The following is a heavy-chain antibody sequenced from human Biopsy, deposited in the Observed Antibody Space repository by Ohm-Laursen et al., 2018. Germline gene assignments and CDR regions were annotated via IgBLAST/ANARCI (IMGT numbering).Heavy chain of an antibody. V-gene: IGHV3-21*01. Sequence: SLRLSCAASEFTFSTYTMNWVRQAPGKGLEWVSCISSRKNYIYYTDSVKGRFTISRDNAKNSLYLQMNSLRAEDTGIYYCARDLKWGQGTLVTVSS. CDR1: EFTFSTYT. J-gene: IGHJ4*02. CDR2: ISSRKNYI. CDR3: ARDLK.